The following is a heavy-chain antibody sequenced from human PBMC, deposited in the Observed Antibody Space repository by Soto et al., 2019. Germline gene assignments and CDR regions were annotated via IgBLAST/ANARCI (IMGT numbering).Heavy chain of an antibody. CDR2: IYYSGST. CDR1: GGSISSYY. J-gene: IGHJ6*02. Sequence: SETLSLTCTVSGGSISSYYWSWIRQPPGKGLEWIGYIYYSGSTNYNPSLKSRVTISVDTSKNQFSLKLSSVTAADTAVYYCARGGSGSSNYYYYYYGMDVWGQGTTVTVSS. V-gene: IGHV4-59*01. D-gene: IGHD3-10*01. CDR3: ARGGSGSSNYYYYYYGMDV.